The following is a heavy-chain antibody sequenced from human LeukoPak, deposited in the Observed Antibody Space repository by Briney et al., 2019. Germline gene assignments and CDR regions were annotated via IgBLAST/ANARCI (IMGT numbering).Heavy chain of an antibody. CDR2: ISSSGSTI. CDR3: ARDGDIVPYRAAFDI. J-gene: IGHJ3*02. V-gene: IGHV3-11*04. CDR1: GFTFSDYY. D-gene: IGHD2-8*01. Sequence: PGGSLRLSCAASGFTFSDYYMSWIRQAPGKGLEWVSYISSSGSTIYYANSVKGRFTISRDNSKNTLYLQMGSLRAEDMAVYYCARDGDIVPYRAAFDIWGQGTMVTVSS.